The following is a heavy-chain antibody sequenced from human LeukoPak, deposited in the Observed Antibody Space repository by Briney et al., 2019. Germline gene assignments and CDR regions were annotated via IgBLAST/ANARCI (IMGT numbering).Heavy chain of an antibody. CDR1: GYTFTGYY. Sequence: ASVKVSCKASGYTFTGYYMHWVRQAPGQGLEWMGWINPNSGGTNYAQKFQGRVTMTRDTSISTAYMELSRLRSDDTAVYYCAGGDIVVVPAAHSRDYWGQGTLVTVSS. CDR3: AGGDIVVVPAAHSRDY. CDR2: INPNSGGT. D-gene: IGHD2-2*01. V-gene: IGHV1-2*02. J-gene: IGHJ4*02.